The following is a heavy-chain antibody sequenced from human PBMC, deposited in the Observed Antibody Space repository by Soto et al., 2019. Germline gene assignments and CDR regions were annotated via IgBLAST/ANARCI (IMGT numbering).Heavy chain of an antibody. V-gene: IGHV1-69*01. D-gene: IGHD6-13*01. CDR3: ASSYGVSWYGDF. CDR2: TIPVSGTT. Sequence: QVQLVQSGAEVRKPGSSVKVSCHSSGDSFNDYPVTWVRQAPGQGLEWMGGTIPVSGTTNYAQEFQGRVTITAHVSTSTVYMELSSLKYEDTALYYCASSYGVSWYGDFWGQGTLVTVSS. J-gene: IGHJ4*02. CDR1: GDSFNDYP.